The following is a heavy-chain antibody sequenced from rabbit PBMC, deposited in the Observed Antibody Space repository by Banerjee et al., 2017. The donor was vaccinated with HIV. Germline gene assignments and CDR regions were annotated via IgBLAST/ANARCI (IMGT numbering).Heavy chain of an antibody. J-gene: IGHJ4*01. Sequence: QEHLEESGGDLVKPEGSLTLTCTASGFSFSNRYVMCWVRQAPGKGLEWIGCINTGSSGSGYYASWAKGRFTISKTSSTTVTLQMTSLTAADTATYFCARDLAGVIGWNFNLWGPGTLVTVS. CDR1: GFSFSNRYV. V-gene: IGHV1S45*01. D-gene: IGHD4-1*01. CDR3: ARDLAGVIGWNFNL. CDR2: INTGSSGSG.